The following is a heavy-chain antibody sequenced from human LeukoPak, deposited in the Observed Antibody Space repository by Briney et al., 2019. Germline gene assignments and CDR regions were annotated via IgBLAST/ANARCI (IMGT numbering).Heavy chain of an antibody. CDR3: ARDTYQPGRIDS. V-gene: IGHV3-21*05. J-gene: IGHJ4*02. CDR1: EFTFSLYA. CDR2: INDVSADI. Sequence: PGGSLRLSCAASEFTFSLYAMNWVRQAPGKGLEWISYINDVSADIHYADTVKGRFTISRDNAKNTLYLQMSSLRAEDTAVYYCARDTYQPGRIDSWGQGTLVIVSS. D-gene: IGHD1-14*01.